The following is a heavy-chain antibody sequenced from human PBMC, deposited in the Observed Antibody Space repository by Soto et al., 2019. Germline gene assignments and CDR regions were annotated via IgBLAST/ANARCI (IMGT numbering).Heavy chain of an antibody. D-gene: IGHD3-3*01. J-gene: IGHJ4*02. CDR3: ARGPVLRFLEWLPPKSDY. Sequence: PGGSLRLSCAASGFTFSSYSMNWVRQAPGKGLEWVSSISSSSSYIYYADSVKGRFTISRDNAKNSLYLQMNSLRAEDTAVYYCARGPVLRFLEWLPPKSDYWGQGTLVTVSS. V-gene: IGHV3-21*01. CDR2: ISSSSSYI. CDR1: GFTFSSYS.